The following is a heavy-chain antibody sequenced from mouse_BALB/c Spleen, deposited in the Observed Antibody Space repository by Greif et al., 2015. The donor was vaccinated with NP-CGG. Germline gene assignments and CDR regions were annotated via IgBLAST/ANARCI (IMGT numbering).Heavy chain of an antibody. CDR2: INPSTGYT. CDR1: GYTFTSYW. Sequence: VQLQQSGAELAKPGASVKMSCKASGYTFTSYWMHWVKQRPGQGLEWIGYINPSTGYTEYNQKFKDKATLTADKSSSTAYMQLSSLTSEDSAVYYCAREVYRYDPFAYWGQGTLVTVSA. D-gene: IGHD2-14*01. CDR3: AREVYRYDPFAY. J-gene: IGHJ3*01. V-gene: IGHV1-7*01.